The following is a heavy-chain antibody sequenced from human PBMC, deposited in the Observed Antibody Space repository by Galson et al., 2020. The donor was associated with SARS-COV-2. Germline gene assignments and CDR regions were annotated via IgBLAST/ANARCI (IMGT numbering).Heavy chain of an antibody. CDR3: ARHAGASFDS. D-gene: IGHD1-1*01. J-gene: IGHJ4*02. CDR1: GGSISSGNYY. Sequence: SETLSLTCSVSGGSISSGNYYWSWIRQHQRKGLEWIGYIHNTGSTYYTPSLESRVTISLDTSKNLFSLKLNSVNAADTAVYYCARHAGASFDSWGQGALVTVSS. CDR2: IHNTGST. V-gene: IGHV4-31*03.